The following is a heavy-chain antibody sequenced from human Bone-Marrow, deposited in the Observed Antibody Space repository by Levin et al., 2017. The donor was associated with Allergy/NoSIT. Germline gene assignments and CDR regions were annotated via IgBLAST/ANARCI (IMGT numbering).Heavy chain of an antibody. CDR2: ISYDGSNE. V-gene: IGHV3-30-3*01. CDR1: GFTFSSYA. D-gene: IGHD6-19*01. J-gene: IGHJ4*02. CDR3: ARKNWGMAVAGSSQFDY. Sequence: SCAVSGFTFSSYAMHWVRQAPGKGLEWVAVISYDGSNEYYADSVKGRFTVSRDNSKNTLYVQMDSLRAEDTAVYYCARKNWGMAVAGSSQFDYWGQGTLVTVSS.